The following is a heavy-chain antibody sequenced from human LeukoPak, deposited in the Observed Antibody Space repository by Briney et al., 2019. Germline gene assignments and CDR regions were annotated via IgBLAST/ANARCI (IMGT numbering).Heavy chain of an antibody. CDR2: ISANNGNT. Sequence: ASVKVSCKASGYTFTSYGISWVRQAPGQGLEWMGWISANNGNTNYAQKLQGRVTMTTDTSTNTAYMELRSLRSDDTAVYYCARKTTVTTFFDYWGQGTLVTVSS. V-gene: IGHV1-18*01. J-gene: IGHJ4*02. CDR3: ARKTTVTTFFDY. D-gene: IGHD4-17*01. CDR1: GYTFTSYG.